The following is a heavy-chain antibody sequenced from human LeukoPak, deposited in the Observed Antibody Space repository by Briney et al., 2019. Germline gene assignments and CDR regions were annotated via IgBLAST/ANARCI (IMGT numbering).Heavy chain of an antibody. CDR2: ISSSSSYI. V-gene: IGHV3-21*01. CDR1: GFTFSSYS. J-gene: IGHJ4*02. D-gene: IGHD3-22*01. CDR3: ARTVRHDSSGYYAY. Sequence: GGSLRLSCAPSGFTFSSYSMNWVREAPGKGLEWVSSISSSSSYIYYADSVKGRFTISRDNAKNSLYLQMNSLRAEDTAVYYCARTVRHDSSGYYAYWGQGTLVTVSS.